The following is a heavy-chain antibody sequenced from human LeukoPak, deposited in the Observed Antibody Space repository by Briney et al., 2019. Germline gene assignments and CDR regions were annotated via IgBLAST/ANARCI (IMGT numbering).Heavy chain of an antibody. CDR3: ARDVRYGGNSVFDY. CDR1: GGSISSGGYY. CDR2: IYYSGST. Sequence: PSETLSFTCTVSGGSISSGGYYWSWIRQHPGKGLEWIGYIYYSGSTYYNPSLKSRVTISVDTSKNQFSLKLSSVTAADTAVYYCARDVRYGGNSVFDYWGQGTLVTVSS. V-gene: IGHV4-31*03. J-gene: IGHJ4*02. D-gene: IGHD2-21*02.